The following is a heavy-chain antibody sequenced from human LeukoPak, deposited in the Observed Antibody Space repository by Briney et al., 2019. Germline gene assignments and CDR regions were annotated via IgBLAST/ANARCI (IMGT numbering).Heavy chain of an antibody. V-gene: IGHV3-53*01. Sequence: PGGSLRLSCAASGFTVSSNDMSWVRQAPGKGLECVSVIYSGGSTYYADSVKGRFTISRDNSKNTRYLQMNSLRAEDPAVYYCARGGYYYDSSGYLFAYWGQGTLVTVSS. CDR1: GFTVSSND. D-gene: IGHD3-22*01. J-gene: IGHJ4*02. CDR2: IYSGGST. CDR3: ARGGYYYDSSGYLFAY.